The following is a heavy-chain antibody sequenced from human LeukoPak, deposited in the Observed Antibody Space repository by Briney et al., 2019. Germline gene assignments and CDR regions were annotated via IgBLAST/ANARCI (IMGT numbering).Heavy chain of an antibody. J-gene: IGHJ4*02. D-gene: IGHD6-13*01. CDR1: GFTFSSYA. Sequence: GGSLRLSCAASGFTFSSYAMSWVRQAPGKGLEWVSSISSSSSYIYYADSVKGRFTISRHNAKNSLYLQMNSLRAEDTAVYYCARISSSWHYFDYWGQGTLVTVSS. V-gene: IGHV3-21*01. CDR3: ARISSSWHYFDY. CDR2: ISSSSSYI.